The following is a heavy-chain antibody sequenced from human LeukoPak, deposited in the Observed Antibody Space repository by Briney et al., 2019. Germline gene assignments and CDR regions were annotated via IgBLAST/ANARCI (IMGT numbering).Heavy chain of an antibody. CDR1: GYTFISFD. V-gene: IGHV1-8*01. J-gene: IGHJ4*02. CDR2: MNPNSGNT. CDR3: ARDSVAAAGTAVYY. Sequence: ASVKVSCKASGYTFISFDINWVRQATGQGLEWMGWMNPNSGNTGYAQKFQGRVTMTRDTSTSTVYMELSNLRSEDTAVYYCARDSVAAAGTAVYYWGQGTLVTVSS. D-gene: IGHD6-13*01.